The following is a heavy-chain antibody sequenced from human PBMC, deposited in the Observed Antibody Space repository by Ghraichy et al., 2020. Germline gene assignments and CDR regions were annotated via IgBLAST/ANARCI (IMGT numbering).Heavy chain of an antibody. CDR2: IYPGDSDT. J-gene: IGHJ3*02. CDR1: GYSFTSYW. V-gene: IGHV5-51*01. D-gene: IGHD5-18*01. Sequence: GESLNISCKGSGYSFTSYWIGWVRQMPGKGLEWMGIIYPGDSDTSYSPSFQGQVTISADKSIRTAYLQWSSLKASDTAMYYCARVGIWTVMVGDAFDIWGQGTMVTVSS. CDR3: ARVGIWTVMVGDAFDI.